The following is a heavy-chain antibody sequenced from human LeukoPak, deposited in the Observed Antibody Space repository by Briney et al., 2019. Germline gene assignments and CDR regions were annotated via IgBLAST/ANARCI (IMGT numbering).Heavy chain of an antibody. CDR3: ASGYSNYKTVLDY. D-gene: IGHD4-11*01. CDR2: IIPIFGTA. J-gene: IGHJ4*02. Sequence: EASVKVSCKASGGTFSSYAISWVRQAPGQGLEWMGGIIPIFGTANYAQKFQGRVTITTDESTSTAYMELSSLRSEDTAVYYCASGYSNYKTVLDYWGQGTLVTVSS. V-gene: IGHV1-69*05. CDR1: GGTFSSYA.